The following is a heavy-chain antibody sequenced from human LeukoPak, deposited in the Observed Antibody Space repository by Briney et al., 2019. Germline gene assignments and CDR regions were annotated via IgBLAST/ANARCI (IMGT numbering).Heavy chain of an antibody. J-gene: IGHJ4*02. CDR2: INHSGST. CDR1: GGSFSGYY. Sequence: KPSETLSLTCAVYGGSFSGYYWSWIRQPPGKGLEWIGEINHSGSTNYNPSLKSRVTISVDTSKNQFSLKLSSVTAADTAVYYCARTPINYYDSSGAYFDYWGQGTLVTVSS. D-gene: IGHD3-22*01. V-gene: IGHV4-34*01. CDR3: ARTPINYYDSSGAYFDY.